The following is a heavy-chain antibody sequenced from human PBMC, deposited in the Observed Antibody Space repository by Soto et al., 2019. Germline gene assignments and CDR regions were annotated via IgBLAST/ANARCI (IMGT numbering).Heavy chain of an antibody. CDR3: ARVGTSYARRGLDV. D-gene: IGHD7-27*01. J-gene: IGHJ6*02. V-gene: IGHV4-31*03. CDR1: GGAIDRGGYY. Sequence: SETLSLTCKVSGGAIDRGGYYWCWIRQHPGKGLEWIGHIYYTGSAYYKPSLKSRVYMSIDTSQNQFSLELISVTAADTAVYYCARVGTSYARRGLDVWGQGTTVTVSS. CDR2: IYYTGSA.